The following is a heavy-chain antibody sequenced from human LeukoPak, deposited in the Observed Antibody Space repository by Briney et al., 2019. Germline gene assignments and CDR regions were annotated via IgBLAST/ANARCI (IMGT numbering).Heavy chain of an antibody. CDR1: GFTFSSYA. V-gene: IGHV3-23*01. J-gene: IGHJ4*02. CDR3: AKDWPSIVVVIPSSYYFDY. Sequence: GGSLRLSCAASGFTFSSYAMSWVRQAPGKGLEWVSAISGSGGSTYYADSVKGRFTISRDNSKNTLYLQMNSLRAEDTAVYYCAKDWPSIVVVIPSSYYFDYWGQGTLVTVSS. D-gene: IGHD3-22*01. CDR2: ISGSGGST.